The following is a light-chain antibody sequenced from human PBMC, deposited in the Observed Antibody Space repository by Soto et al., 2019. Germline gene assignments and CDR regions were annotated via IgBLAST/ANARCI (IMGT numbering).Light chain of an antibody. V-gene: IGKV3-20*01. CDR1: QSVYNNY. CDR2: CAS. CDR3: QQYGLPPHA. J-gene: IGKJ2*01. Sequence: EIVLTQSPGTLSLSPGERATLSCRASQSVYNNYLAWYQQKPGQTPRLLVNCASNRATGIPDRFSGGGSGTDFTLSFSSLEPEDFAVYYCQQYGLPPHAFGQGTRVEIK.